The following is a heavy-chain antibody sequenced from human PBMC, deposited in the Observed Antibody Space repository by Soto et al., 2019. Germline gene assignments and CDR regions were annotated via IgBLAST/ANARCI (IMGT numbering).Heavy chain of an antibody. CDR2: IYYSGST. CDR3: ARYDNSGSHGFDI. V-gene: IGHV4-31*03. D-gene: IGHD3-22*01. J-gene: IGHJ3*02. CDR1: GVSISSGGYY. Sequence: SETLSLTCTVSGVSISSGGYYWSWLRQHPGKGLEWIGYIYYSGSTYYNPSLKSRVTISVDTSKNQFSLKLSSVTAADTAVYYCARYDNSGSHGFDIWGQGTMVTVSS.